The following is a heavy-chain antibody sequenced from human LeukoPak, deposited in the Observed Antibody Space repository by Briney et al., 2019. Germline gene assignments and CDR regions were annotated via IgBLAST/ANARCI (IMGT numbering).Heavy chain of an antibody. V-gene: IGHV4-59*01. CDR3: AISNGPNWFDP. J-gene: IGHJ5*02. CDR1: GGSISSYY. CDR2: IYYSGST. Sequence: SETLSLTCTVSGGSISSYYWCWIRQPPGKGLEWIGYIYYSGSTNYNPSLKSRVTISVDTSKNQFSLKLSSVTAADTAVYYCAISNGPNWFDPWGQGTLVTVSS.